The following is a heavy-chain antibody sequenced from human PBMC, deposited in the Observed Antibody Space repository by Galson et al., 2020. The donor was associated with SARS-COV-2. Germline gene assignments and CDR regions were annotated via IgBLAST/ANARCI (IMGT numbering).Heavy chain of an antibody. Sequence: SETLSLTCAVYGGSFSGYSWNWIRQPPEKGLEWIGEINHGGSTKYNSSLKSRVTISVDTSKNQFSLKLSSVTAADTARYYCARDSGHSSGWGACYYDGMDVWGQGTTVAVSS. V-gene: IGHV4-34*01. CDR1: GGSFSGYS. D-gene: IGHD6-19*01. CDR3: ARDSGHSSGWGACYYDGMDV. CDR2: INHGGST. J-gene: IGHJ6*02.